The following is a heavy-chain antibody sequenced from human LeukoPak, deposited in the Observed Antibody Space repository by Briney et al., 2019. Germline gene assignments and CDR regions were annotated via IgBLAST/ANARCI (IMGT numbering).Heavy chain of an antibody. CDR2: NIPIFGTA. CDR1: GGTFSSNA. V-gene: IGHV1-69*13. Sequence: GASVKASCKASGGTFSSNAISWVRQAPGQGLEWMGGNIPIFGTANYAQKFRGRVTITADESTSTAYMELSSLRSEDTAVYYCARAHRRDYGGNDIYFDYWGQGTLVTVSS. J-gene: IGHJ4*02. CDR3: ARAHRRDYGGNDIYFDY. D-gene: IGHD4-23*01.